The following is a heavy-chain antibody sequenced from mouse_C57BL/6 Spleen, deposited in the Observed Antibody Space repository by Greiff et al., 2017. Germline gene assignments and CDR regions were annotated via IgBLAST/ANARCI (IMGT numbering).Heavy chain of an antibody. Sequence: EVMLVESEGGLVQPGSSMKLSCTASGFTFSDYYMAWVRQVPEKGLEWVANIHYDGSSTYYLDSLKSRFIILRDNAKNILYLQMSSLKSEDTATYYCAREGDYGNYCDYWGQGTTLTVSS. J-gene: IGHJ2*01. D-gene: IGHD2-1*01. CDR2: IHYDGSST. V-gene: IGHV5-16*01. CDR1: GFTFSDYY. CDR3: AREGDYGNYCDY.